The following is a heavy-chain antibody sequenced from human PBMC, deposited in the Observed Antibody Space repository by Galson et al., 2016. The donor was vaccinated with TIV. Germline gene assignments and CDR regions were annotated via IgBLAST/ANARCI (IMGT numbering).Heavy chain of an antibody. CDR1: GAPIRDGDSF. CDR3: ARKAGYYYYAMDV. Sequence: LSPTCTVSGAPIRDGDSFWSWIRQSPGKGLEWIGYIYYSGRTFYNPSLKSRITISVDTSKNQFSVKLTSVTAADTAVYYCARKAGYYYYAMDVWGQGTTVTVSS. J-gene: IGHJ6*02. CDR2: IYYSGRT. V-gene: IGHV4-30-4*01.